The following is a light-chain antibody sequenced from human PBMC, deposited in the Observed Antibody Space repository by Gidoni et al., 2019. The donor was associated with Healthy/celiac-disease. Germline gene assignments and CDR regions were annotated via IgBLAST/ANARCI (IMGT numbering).Light chain of an antibody. J-gene: IGKJ1*01. V-gene: IGKV4-1*01. CDR2: WAS. CDR3: QQYYSTLWT. CDR1: QSVLYSSNNKNY. Sequence: DIVMTQSPDSLAVYLGERATINCKSSQSVLYSSNNKNYLAWYQQKPGQPPKLLIYWASTRESGVPDRFSGSGSGTDFTLTISSLQAEDVAVYYCQQYYSTLWTFGQGTKVEIK.